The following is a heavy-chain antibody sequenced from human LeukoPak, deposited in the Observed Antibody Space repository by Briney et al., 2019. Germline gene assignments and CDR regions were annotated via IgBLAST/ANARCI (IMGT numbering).Heavy chain of an antibody. CDR3: AREITYYYDSSGPGAFDI. D-gene: IGHD3-22*01. J-gene: IGHJ3*02. Sequence: ASVKVSCKASAYSFTGYYMHWVRQAPGQGLEWMGWINPNSGGTNYAQKFQGRVTMTRDTSISTAYMELSRLRSDDTAVYYCAREITYYYDSSGPGAFDIWGQGTMVTVSS. CDR1: AYSFTGYY. V-gene: IGHV1-2*02. CDR2: INPNSGGT.